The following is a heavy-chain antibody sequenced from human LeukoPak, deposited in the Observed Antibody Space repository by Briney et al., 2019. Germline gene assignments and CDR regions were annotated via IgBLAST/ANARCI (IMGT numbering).Heavy chain of an antibody. Sequence: GGSLRLSCAASGFTFDDYAMHWVRQAPGKGLEWVSGISWNSGSIGYADSVKGRFTISRGNAKNSLYLQMNSLRAEDTALYYCATSPGEPYDAFDIWGQGTMVIVSS. CDR2: ISWNSGSI. D-gene: IGHD1-26*01. CDR3: ATSPGEPYDAFDI. V-gene: IGHV3-9*01. J-gene: IGHJ3*02. CDR1: GFTFDDYA.